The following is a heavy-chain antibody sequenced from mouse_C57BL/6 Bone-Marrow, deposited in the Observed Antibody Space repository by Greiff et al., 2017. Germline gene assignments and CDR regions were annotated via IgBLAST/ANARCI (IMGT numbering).Heavy chain of an antibody. J-gene: IGHJ4*01. CDR1: GFNIKDDD. D-gene: IGHD2-5*01. CDR2: IDPENGDI. V-gene: IGHV14-4*01. Sequence: EVQLQQSGAELVRPGASVKLSCTASGFNIKDDDMHWVKQRPEQGLEWIGWIDPENGDIEYASKFQGRATISADTSSNTVYLQLSSLPSEDTAVYYCTTYSNPYYAMDYWGQGTSVTGSS. CDR3: TTYSNPYYAMDY.